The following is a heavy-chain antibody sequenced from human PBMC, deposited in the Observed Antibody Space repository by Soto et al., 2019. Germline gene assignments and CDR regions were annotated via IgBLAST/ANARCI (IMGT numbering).Heavy chain of an antibody. CDR3: ARGGYCSGGSCYSGYYYGMDV. V-gene: IGHV1-18*01. CDR2: ISAYNGNT. J-gene: IGHJ6*02. CDR1: GDAFTSYA. D-gene: IGHD2-15*01. Sequence: ASVEVSWEASGDAFTSYARQLVRQAPGQGLEWMGWISAYNGNTNYAQKLQGRVTMTTDTSTSTAYMELRSLRSDDTAVYYCARGGYCSGGSCYSGYYYGMDVWGQGTTVTVSS.